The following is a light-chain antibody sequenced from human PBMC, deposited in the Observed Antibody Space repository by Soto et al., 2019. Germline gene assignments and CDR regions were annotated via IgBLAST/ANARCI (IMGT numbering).Light chain of an antibody. J-gene: IGKJ1*01. V-gene: IGKV1-6*01. CDR3: VQDYNYPQT. CDR1: QGIRHD. Sequence: AIEMTQSPSSLSVSVGDRVTITCRASQGIRHDLGWYQQKPGKAPELLIYAASILQSGVPSRFSGSGSGTDFTLTITSLQPEDFATYYCVQDYNYPQTFGQGTKVDIK. CDR2: AAS.